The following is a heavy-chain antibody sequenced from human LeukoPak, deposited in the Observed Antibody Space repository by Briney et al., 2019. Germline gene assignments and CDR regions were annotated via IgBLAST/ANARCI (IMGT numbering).Heavy chain of an antibody. CDR3: AKGLQGRLGELSVDY. D-gene: IGHD3-16*02. CDR1: GFTFSSYG. J-gene: IGHJ4*02. CDR2: IRYDGSNE. V-gene: IGHV3-30*02. Sequence: GGSLRLSCAASGFTFSSYGMHWVRQAPGKGLEWVAFIRYDGSNEYYADSVKGRFTISRDNSKNTLYLQMNSLRAEDTAVYYCAKGLQGRLGELSVDYWGQGTLVTVSS.